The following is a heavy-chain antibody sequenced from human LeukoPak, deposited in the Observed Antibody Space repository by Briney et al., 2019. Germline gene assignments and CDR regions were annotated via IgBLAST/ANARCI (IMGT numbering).Heavy chain of an antibody. CDR3: ARALGYCSGGSCYPDAFDI. D-gene: IGHD2-15*01. CDR1: GFTFSDYY. Sequence: GGSLRLSCAASGFTFSDYYMSWIRQAPGKGLEWVSYISSSGSTIYYADSVKGRFTISRDNAKNSLYLQMNGLRAEDTAVYYCARALGYCSGGSCYPDAFDIWGQGTMVTVSS. V-gene: IGHV3-11*04. J-gene: IGHJ3*02. CDR2: ISSSGSTI.